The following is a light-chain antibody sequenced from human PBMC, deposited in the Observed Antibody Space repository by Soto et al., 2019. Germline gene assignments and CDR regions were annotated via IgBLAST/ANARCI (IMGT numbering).Light chain of an antibody. CDR2: GAP. J-gene: IGKJ1*01. V-gene: IGKV3-20*01. CDR3: QQYDGSPQT. Sequence: EIVLTQSPGTLSLSPGERATLSCRASQSVISSYLAWYQQKPGQAPRLLIYGAPRRATGIPDRFRGSGSGTDFTLTISRLEPEDFGVYHCQQYDGSPQTFGQGTKVDIK. CDR1: QSVISSY.